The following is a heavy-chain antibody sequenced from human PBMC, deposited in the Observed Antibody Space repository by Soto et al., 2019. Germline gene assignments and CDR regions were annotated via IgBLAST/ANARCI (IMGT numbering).Heavy chain of an antibody. Sequence: EVQLLESGGGLVQPGGSLRLSCAASGFTFSSYAMSWVRQAPGKGLEWVSSITAGGGSTYYADSVKGRFTISRDNSKNTLYLQMNSLRAEDTAVYYCAKDSSTVVYCIDYWGQGTLVTVSS. J-gene: IGHJ4*02. CDR1: GFTFSSYA. D-gene: IGHD2-21*02. V-gene: IGHV3-23*01. CDR3: AKDSSTVVYCIDY. CDR2: ITAGGGST.